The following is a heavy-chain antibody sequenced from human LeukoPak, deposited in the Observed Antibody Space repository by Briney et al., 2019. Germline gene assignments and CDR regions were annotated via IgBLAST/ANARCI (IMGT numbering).Heavy chain of an antibody. CDR1: GFTFTTYA. CDR3: AKDAVKVSTIRRVPHYMDV. V-gene: IGHV3-23*01. Sequence: GGSLRLSCAASGFTFTTYAMNWVRQAPGKGLEWVSAISGSGDNTYYADSVKGRFTISRDNSKNTLYLQMNSLRAEDTAVYYCAKDAVKVSTIRRVPHYMDVWGKGTTVTISS. CDR2: ISGSGDNT. J-gene: IGHJ6*03. D-gene: IGHD5/OR15-5a*01.